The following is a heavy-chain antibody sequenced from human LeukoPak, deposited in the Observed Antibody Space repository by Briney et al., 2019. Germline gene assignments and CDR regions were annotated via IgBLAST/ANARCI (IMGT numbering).Heavy chain of an antibody. CDR1: DGSISSFY. V-gene: IGHV4-4*08. CDR2: IYSSGST. Sequence: SETLSLTCTVSDGSISSFYWSWIRQPPGKGLEWIGYIYSSGSTNYNPSLYSRVTLSVDTSKNHFSLRLTSVTAADTAVYYCARENTDSPYYFDYWGQGTLVTVSS. CDR3: ARENTDSPYYFDY. J-gene: IGHJ4*02. D-gene: IGHD2-21*01.